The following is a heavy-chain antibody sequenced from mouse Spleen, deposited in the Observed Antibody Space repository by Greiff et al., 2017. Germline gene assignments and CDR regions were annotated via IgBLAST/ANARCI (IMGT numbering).Heavy chain of an antibody. D-gene: IGHD1-3*01. CDR2: IDPSDSYT. CDR1: GYTFTSYW. Sequence: VQLQQPGAELVMPGASVKLSCKASGYTFTSYWMHWVKQRPGQGLEWIGEIDPSDSYTNYNQKFKGKATLTVDKSSSTAYMQLSSLTSEDSAVYYCASNSLWFAYWGQGTLVTVSA. J-gene: IGHJ3*01. V-gene: IGHV1-69*01. CDR3: ASNSLWFAY.